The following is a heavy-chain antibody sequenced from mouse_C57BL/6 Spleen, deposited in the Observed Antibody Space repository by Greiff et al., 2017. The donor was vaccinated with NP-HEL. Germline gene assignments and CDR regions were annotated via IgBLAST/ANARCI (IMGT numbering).Heavy chain of an antibody. CDR3: ARMAFDYDCMDY. D-gene: IGHD2-4*01. J-gene: IGHJ4*01. Sequence: EVMLVESGGGLVKPGGSLKLSCAASGFTFSSYAMSWVRQTPEKRLEWVATISDGGSYTYYPDNVKGRFTISRDNAKNNLYLQMSHLKSEDTAMYYCARMAFDYDCMDYWGQGTSVTVSS. CDR2: ISDGGSYT. V-gene: IGHV5-4*03. CDR1: GFTFSSYA.